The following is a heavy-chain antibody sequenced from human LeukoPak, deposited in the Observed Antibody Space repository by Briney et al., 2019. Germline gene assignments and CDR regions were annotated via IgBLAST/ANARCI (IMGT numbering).Heavy chain of an antibody. CDR1: GVSISSGDYY. V-gene: IGHV4-30-4*08. D-gene: IGHD3-3*01. J-gene: IGHJ4*02. CDR2: ISYSGST. Sequence: PSETLSLTCAVSGVSISSGDYYWTWIRQPPGKGLEWIGYISYSGSTYYNPSLKSGITISLDTSKNQFSLKVTSVTAADTAVYSCARGEWYFDYWGQGTLVTVSS. CDR3: ARGEWYFDY.